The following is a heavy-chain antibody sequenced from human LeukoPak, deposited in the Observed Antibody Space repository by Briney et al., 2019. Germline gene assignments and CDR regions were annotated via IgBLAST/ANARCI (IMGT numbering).Heavy chain of an antibody. J-gene: IGHJ4*02. CDR2: IYHSGSA. V-gene: IGHV4-30-2*01. CDR1: TDSISSGSFY. CDR3: ARVDTAMGYYFDY. Sequence: ASETLSLTCTVSTDSISSGSFYWSWIRQPPGKGLEWIGYIYHSGSAYYNPSLKSRDTISVDRSKNQFSLKLSSVTAADTAVYYCARVDTAMGYYFDYWGQGTLVIVSS. D-gene: IGHD5-18*01.